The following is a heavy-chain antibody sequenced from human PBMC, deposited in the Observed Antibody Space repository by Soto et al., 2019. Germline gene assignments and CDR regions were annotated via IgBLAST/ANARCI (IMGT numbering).Heavy chain of an antibody. J-gene: IGHJ4*02. CDR3: ARGYSSGPDY. Sequence: EVQLVESGGGLAQPGGSLRLSCAASGFTFRNHWMHWVRQAPGKGLVWVSRTNGDGSITTYADFVKGRFTISRDNAKNTLNLQLNSLRAEDTALYHCARGYSSGPDYWGQGTLGTVSS. CDR2: TNGDGSIT. CDR1: GFTFRNHW. V-gene: IGHV3-74*01. D-gene: IGHD6-19*01.